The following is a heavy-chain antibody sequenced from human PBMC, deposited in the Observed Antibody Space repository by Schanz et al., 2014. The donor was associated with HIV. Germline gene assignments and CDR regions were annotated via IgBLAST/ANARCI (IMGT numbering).Heavy chain of an antibody. CDR1: GYTFTSYY. CDR3: ARWGRGCSGGSCYWGYYGMDV. CDR2: INPSGGST. V-gene: IGHV1-46*01. Sequence: QVQVVQSGAEVKKPGSSVKVSCKASGYTFTSYYMHWVRQAPGQGLEWMGIINPSGGSTSYAQKLQGRVTMTTDTSTNTAYMELRRLRSDDTAVYYCARWGRGCSGGSCYWGYYGMDVWGQGTTVTVSS. D-gene: IGHD2-15*01. J-gene: IGHJ6*02.